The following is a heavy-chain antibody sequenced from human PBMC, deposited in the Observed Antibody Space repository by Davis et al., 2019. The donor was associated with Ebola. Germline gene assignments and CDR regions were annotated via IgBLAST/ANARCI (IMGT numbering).Heavy chain of an antibody. J-gene: IGHJ5*02. CDR2: IHYSGST. CDR3: ARDQRGITNGWFDP. D-gene: IGHD1-14*01. Sequence: SETLSLTCTVSGGSINSDDYYWSWIRQHPGKGLEWIGYIHYSGSTYSNPSLKSRLYISVDTSKNQFSLQLSSVTAADTAVYYCARDQRGITNGWFDPWGQGTLVTVSS. V-gene: IGHV4-31*03. CDR1: GGSINSDDYY.